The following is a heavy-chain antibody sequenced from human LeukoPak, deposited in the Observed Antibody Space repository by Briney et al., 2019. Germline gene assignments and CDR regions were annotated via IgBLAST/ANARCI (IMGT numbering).Heavy chain of an antibody. J-gene: IGHJ6*02. Sequence: PSETLSLTCTVAGGSISSDVHYWDWIRQAPGKGLEWIRSLLYNGNTWYNPSLESRVTISVDTSENQFSLRLTSVNAADTALYFCTRRGSGNGGTYAGMDVWGPGTSVTVSS. D-gene: IGHD1-26*01. CDR1: GGSISSDVHY. CDR2: LLYNGNT. CDR3: TRRGSGNGGTYAGMDV. V-gene: IGHV4-39*01.